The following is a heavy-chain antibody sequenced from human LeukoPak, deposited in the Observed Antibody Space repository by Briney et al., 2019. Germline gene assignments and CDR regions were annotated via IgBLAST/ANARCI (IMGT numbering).Heavy chain of an antibody. V-gene: IGHV4-39*07. CDR3: ARLDYGDYLKN. Sequence: SETLSLTRTVSGGSISSSSYYWGWIRQPPGKGLEWIGSIYYSGSTYYNPSLKSRVTISVDTSKNQFSLKLSSVTAADTAVYYCARLDYGDYLKNWGQGTLVTVSS. CDR2: IYYSGST. D-gene: IGHD4-17*01. J-gene: IGHJ4*02. CDR1: GGSISSSSYY.